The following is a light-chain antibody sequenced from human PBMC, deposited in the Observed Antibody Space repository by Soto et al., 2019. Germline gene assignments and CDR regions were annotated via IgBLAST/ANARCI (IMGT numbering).Light chain of an antibody. V-gene: IGLV2-23*02. CDR1: SGDVGSYSP. J-gene: IGLJ1*01. CDR2: EVT. CDR3: CSYAGGDTFFL. Sequence: QSALTQPASVSGSPGQSITISCTGTSGDVGSYSPVSWYQHLPGKAPKLIIYEVTKRPSGVSNRFSGSKSGNTASLTISGLQAEDEAEYFCCSYAGGDTFFLFGTGTKVTVL.